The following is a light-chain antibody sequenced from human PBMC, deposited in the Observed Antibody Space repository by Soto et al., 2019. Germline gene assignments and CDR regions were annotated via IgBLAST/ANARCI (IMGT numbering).Light chain of an antibody. CDR2: GNS. CDR1: SSNIGAGYD. J-gene: IGLJ2*01. CDR3: QSYDSSLSGSGV. V-gene: IGLV1-40*01. Sequence: QSVLTQPPSVSGAPGQRVTISCTGSSSNIGAGYDVHWYQQLPGTAPKLLIYGNSNRPSGVPDRFSGSKSGTSASLAITGLQAEDEADYYCQSYDSSLSGSGVXXXGXXXTVL.